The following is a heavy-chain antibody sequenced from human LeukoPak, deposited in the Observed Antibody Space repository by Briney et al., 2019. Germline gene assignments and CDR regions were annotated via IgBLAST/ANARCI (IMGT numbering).Heavy chain of an antibody. D-gene: IGHD3-3*01. CDR2: INPNSGGT. V-gene: IGHV1-2*02. CDR1: GYTFTGYY. Sequence: ASVTVSCKASGYTFTGYYMHWVRQAPGQGLEWMGWINPNSGGTNYAQKFQGRVTMTRDTSISTAYMELSRLRSDDTAVYYCARGDFWSGKDVYYYYGMDVWGQGTTVTVSS. J-gene: IGHJ6*02. CDR3: ARGDFWSGKDVYYYYGMDV.